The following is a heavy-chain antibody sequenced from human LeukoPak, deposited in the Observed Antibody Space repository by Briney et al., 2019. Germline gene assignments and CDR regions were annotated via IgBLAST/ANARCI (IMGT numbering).Heavy chain of an antibody. V-gene: IGHV3-48*03. J-gene: IGHJ4*02. CDR1: GFIFRSYE. CDR3: ARTGGSYPYYFEY. CDR2: ISSSGSTI. D-gene: IGHD1-26*01. Sequence: PGGSLRLSCAASGFIFRSYEMNWVRQAPGKGLEWVSYISSSGSTIYYADSVKGRFTLSRDNAKNSLYLQMNSLRAEDAAVHYCARTGGSYPYYFEYWGQGTLVTVSS.